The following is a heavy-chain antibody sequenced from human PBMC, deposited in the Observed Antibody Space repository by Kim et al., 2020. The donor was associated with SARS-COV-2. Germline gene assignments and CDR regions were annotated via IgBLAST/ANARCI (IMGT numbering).Heavy chain of an antibody. V-gene: IGHV4-39*01. CDR3: ARVGPGLDGDYVPPGDYYYYYGMDV. Sequence: SETLSLTCTVSGGSISSSSYYWGWIRQPPGKGLEWIGSIYYSGSTYYNPSLKSRVTISVDTSKNQFSLKLSSVTAADTAVYYCARVGPGLDGDYVPPGDYYYYYGMDVWGQGTTVTVSS. J-gene: IGHJ6*02. D-gene: IGHD4-17*01. CDR1: GGSISSSSYY. CDR2: IYYSGST.